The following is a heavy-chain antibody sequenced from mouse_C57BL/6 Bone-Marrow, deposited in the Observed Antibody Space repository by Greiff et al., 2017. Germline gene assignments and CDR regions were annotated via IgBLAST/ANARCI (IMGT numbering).Heavy chain of an antibody. CDR3: ARDDYGSSGYFDY. CDR1: GYTFTDYY. J-gene: IGHJ2*01. CDR2: INPNNGGT. Sequence: VQLQQSGPELVKPGASVKISCKASGYTFTDYYMNWVKQSHGKSLEWIGDINPNNGGTSYNQKLKGQATLTVDKSSSTAYMELRSLTSEDSAVYYCARDDYGSSGYFDYWGQGTILTVSS. V-gene: IGHV1-26*01. D-gene: IGHD1-1*01.